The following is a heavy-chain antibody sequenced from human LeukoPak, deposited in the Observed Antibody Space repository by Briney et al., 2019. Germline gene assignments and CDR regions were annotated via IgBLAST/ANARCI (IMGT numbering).Heavy chain of an antibody. Sequence: GGSLRLSCAVSGFTVSGNYMSWVRQAPGKGLEWVSLIYSGGTTYYADSVKGRFTISRDNSKNTLYLQMNSLRAEDTAVYYCARAEWEQLRWGIDYWGQGSLVTVSS. CDR1: GFTVSGNY. V-gene: IGHV3-53*01. J-gene: IGHJ4*02. CDR2: IYSGGTT. CDR3: ARAEWEQLRWGIDY. D-gene: IGHD1-26*01.